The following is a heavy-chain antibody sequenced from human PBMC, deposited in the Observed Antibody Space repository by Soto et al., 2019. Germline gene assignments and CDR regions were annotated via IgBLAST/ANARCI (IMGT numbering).Heavy chain of an antibody. CDR3: SRSLNS. CDR1: GFTFSTYW. V-gene: IGHV3-7*01. CDR2: INQDGSEK. Sequence: GGSLRLSCAASGFTFSTYWMDWVRQTPGKGLEWVANINQDGSEKNYVDSVKGRFTISRDNAGNSLYLQMSRLTAEDSALYYCSRSLNSWGQGTLVTVS. J-gene: IGHJ4*02.